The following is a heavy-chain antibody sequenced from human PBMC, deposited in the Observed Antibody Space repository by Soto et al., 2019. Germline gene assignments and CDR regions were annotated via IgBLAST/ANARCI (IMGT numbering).Heavy chain of an antibody. V-gene: IGHV1-18*04. CDR3: ARDPFQGGAVRAAAGRSWFDP. J-gene: IGHJ5*02. CDR1: GYTFTSYG. Sequence: QVQLVQSGAEVKKPGASVKVSCKASGYTFTSYGISWVRQAPGQGLEWMGWISAYNGNTNYAQKLQGRATMTTDTSTSTAYMEVRSLRSDDTAVDYCARDPFQGGAVRAAAGRSWFDPWGQGTLVTVSS. D-gene: IGHD6-13*01. CDR2: ISAYNGNT.